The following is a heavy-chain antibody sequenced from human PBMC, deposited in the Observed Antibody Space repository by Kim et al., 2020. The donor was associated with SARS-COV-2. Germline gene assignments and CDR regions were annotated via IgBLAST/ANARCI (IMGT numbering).Heavy chain of an antibody. J-gene: IGHJ4*02. CDR1: GGSISSSSYY. CDR2: IYYSGST. V-gene: IGHV4-39*01. CDR3: ARRSVYGSYDLTGFFDY. Sequence: SETLSLTCTVSGGSISSSSYYWGWIRQPPGKGLEWFGSIYYSGSTYYNPSLKSRVTISVDTSKNQFSLKLSSVTAADTAVYYCARRSVYGSYDLTGFFDYWGQGTLVTVSS. D-gene: IGHD1-26*01.